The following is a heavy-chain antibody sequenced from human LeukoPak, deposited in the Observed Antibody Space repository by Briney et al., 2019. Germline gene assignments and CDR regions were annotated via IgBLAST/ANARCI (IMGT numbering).Heavy chain of an antibody. CDR1: GFTFSRYS. J-gene: IGHJ1*01. V-gene: IGHV3-48*04. CDR2: ISSSSSTI. CDR3: ARDLLQH. Sequence: PGGSLRLSCAASGFTFSRYSMNWVRQAPGKGLEWVSYISSSSSTIYYEDSVKGRFTISRDNAKNSLYLQMNSLRAEDTAVYYCARDLLQHWGQGTLVTVSS.